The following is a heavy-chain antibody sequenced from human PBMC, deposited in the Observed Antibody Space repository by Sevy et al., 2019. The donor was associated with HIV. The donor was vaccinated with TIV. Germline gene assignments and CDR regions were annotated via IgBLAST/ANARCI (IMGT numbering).Heavy chain of an antibody. CDR1: GGSFSGYY. V-gene: IGHV4-34*01. J-gene: IGHJ4*02. CDR3: ARAGQTMIRPYYFDY. D-gene: IGHD3-22*01. CDR2: INHSGST. Sequence: SETLSLTCAVYGGSFSGYYWSWIRQPPGEGLEWIGEINHSGSTNYNPSLKSRVTISVDTSKNQFSLKLSSVTAADTAVYYCARAGQTMIRPYYFDYWGQGTLVTVSS.